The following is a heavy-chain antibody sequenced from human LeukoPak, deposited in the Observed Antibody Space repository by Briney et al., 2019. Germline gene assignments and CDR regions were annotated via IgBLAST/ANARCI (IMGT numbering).Heavy chain of an antibody. V-gene: IGHV3-33*01. D-gene: IGHD6-6*01. J-gene: IGHJ4*02. CDR1: GFTFSSYG. Sequence: GGSLRLSCAASGFTFSSYGMHWVRQAPGKGLEWVAVIWYDGSNKYYADSVKGRFTISRDNSKNTLYLQMNSLRAEDTAVYYCARDRWVYSSSSGLAYWGQGTPVTVSS. CDR2: IWYDGSNK. CDR3: ARDRWVYSSSSGLAY.